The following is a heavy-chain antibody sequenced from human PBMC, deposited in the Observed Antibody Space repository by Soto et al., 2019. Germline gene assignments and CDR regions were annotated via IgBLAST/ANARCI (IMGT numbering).Heavy chain of an antibody. Sequence: SETLSLTCTVSGGSIISGGYYWSWIRQHPGKGLEWIGYIYYSGSTYYNPSLKSRVTISVDTSKNQFSLKLSSVTAADTAVYYCARDGIVVVNNYGMDVWGQGTTVTVSS. CDR1: GGSIISGGYY. J-gene: IGHJ6*02. CDR2: IYYSGST. V-gene: IGHV4-31*03. D-gene: IGHD2-21*01. CDR3: ARDGIVVVNNYGMDV.